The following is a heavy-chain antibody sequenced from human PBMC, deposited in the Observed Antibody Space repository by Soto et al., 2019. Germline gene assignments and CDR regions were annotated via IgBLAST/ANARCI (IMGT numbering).Heavy chain of an antibody. Sequence: SVKVSCKVSGGTFSSYALSWVRQAAGQGLVWMGGIIPIFDTANYAQKFKGRVTITADESTSTAYMELSSLRSEDMAVYYCARDVKQQLETDYYYSGMDIWDQETTLTVSS. V-gene: IGHV1-69*01. CDR2: IIPIFDTA. CDR1: GGTFSSYA. D-gene: IGHD6-13*01. J-gene: IGHJ6*02. CDR3: ARDVKQQLETDYYYSGMDI.